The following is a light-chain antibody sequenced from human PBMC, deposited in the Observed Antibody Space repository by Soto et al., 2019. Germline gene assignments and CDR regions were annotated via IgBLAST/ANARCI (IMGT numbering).Light chain of an antibody. CDR1: QSISSY. CDR3: QQTDSFPRT. J-gene: IGKJ1*01. Sequence: IQMTHSPSSMSADVGDRVTITCRASQSISSYLNWNQHKPGKAPKLLIYAASSLQTGVPSRFSGSRSGTDFALTISSLQRDDFATYYCQQTDSFPRTFGQGTKVDIK. V-gene: IGKV1-39*01. CDR2: AAS.